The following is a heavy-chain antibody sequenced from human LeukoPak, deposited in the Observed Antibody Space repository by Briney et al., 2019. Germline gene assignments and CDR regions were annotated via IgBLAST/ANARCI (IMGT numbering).Heavy chain of an antibody. CDR1: GGSISSSFYY. Sequence: SETLSLTCTVSGGSISSSFYYWGWIRQPPGKGLEWIGSIYSSGSTYYNPSLKSRVTISVDTSKDQFSLKLSSVTAADTAVYYCARDSSHQLLYYYYGMDVWGQGTTVTVSS. V-gene: IGHV4-39*07. CDR2: IYSSGST. CDR3: ARDSSHQLLYYYYGMDV. J-gene: IGHJ6*02. D-gene: IGHD2-2*01.